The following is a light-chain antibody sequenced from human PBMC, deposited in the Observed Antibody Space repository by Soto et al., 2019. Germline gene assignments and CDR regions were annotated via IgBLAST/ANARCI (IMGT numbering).Light chain of an antibody. J-gene: IGKJ4*01. V-gene: IGKV1-39*01. CDR1: QTISSY. CDR2: GAS. Sequence: DIQMTQSPSSLSASVGDRVTITCRASQTISSYLNWFQQKPGKAPKFLIYGASSLQSGVPSRFSGSGSGTDFTLTISSLQPEDFATYYCQQSHSAPPTFGGGTKVDNK. CDR3: QQSHSAPPT.